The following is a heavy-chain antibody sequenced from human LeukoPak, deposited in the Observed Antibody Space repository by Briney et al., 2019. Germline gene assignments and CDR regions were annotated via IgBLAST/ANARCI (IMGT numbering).Heavy chain of an antibody. J-gene: IGHJ4*02. V-gene: IGHV5-51*01. Sequence: GESLKISCKGSGYSFTSYWIGWVRQMPGKGLEWMGIIYPGDSDTRYSPSFQGQVTISADKSISTAYLQWSSLKASDTAMYYCARLRYSSSWYGVNLDYWGQGTLVTVSS. CDR3: ARLRYSSSWYGVNLDY. CDR2: IYPGDSDT. D-gene: IGHD6-13*01. CDR1: GYSFTSYW.